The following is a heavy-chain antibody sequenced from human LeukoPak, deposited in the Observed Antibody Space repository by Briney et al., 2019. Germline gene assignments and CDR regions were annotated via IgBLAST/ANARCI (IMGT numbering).Heavy chain of an antibody. CDR1: GFTFSSYG. D-gene: IGHD3-22*01. J-gene: IGHJ2*01. CDR3: AKGGYYDFWYFDL. V-gene: IGHV3-30*02. CDR2: IWYDGSNK. Sequence: GGSLRLSCAASGFTFSSYGMHWVRQAPGKGLEWVAVIWYDGSNKYYADSVKGRFTISRDNSKNTLYLQINSLRAEDTAVFYCAKGGYYDFWYFDLWGRGTLVTVSS.